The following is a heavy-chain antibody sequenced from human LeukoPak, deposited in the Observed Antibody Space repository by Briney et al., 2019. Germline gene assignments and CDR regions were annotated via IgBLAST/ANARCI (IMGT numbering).Heavy chain of an antibody. Sequence: GGSLRLSCAASGFTFSNYWMSWVRQAPGKGLEWVSSISSSSSFIYYADSVKGRFTISRDNSKNTLYLQMNSLRAEDTAVYYCAKWGFEEFHFDYWGQGTLVTVSS. V-gene: IGHV3-23*01. CDR1: GFTFSNYW. CDR2: ISSSSSFI. J-gene: IGHJ4*02. CDR3: AKWGFEEFHFDY. D-gene: IGHD3-9*01.